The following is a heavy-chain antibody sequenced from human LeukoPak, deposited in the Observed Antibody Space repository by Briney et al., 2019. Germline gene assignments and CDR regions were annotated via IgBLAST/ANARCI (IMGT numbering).Heavy chain of an antibody. CDR1: GYTFTDYY. D-gene: IGHD6-13*01. CDR3: ASDIAASGSFDY. V-gene: IGHV1-2*02. Sequence: ASVKVSCKASGYTFTDYYIRWVRQAPGQGLVWMGWIDPYSGDTKYAQKIKGRVTMTRDTTISTVYMDLSRLTSDDTAVYFCASDIAASGSFDYWGLGTLVTVSS. CDR2: IDPYSGDT. J-gene: IGHJ4*02.